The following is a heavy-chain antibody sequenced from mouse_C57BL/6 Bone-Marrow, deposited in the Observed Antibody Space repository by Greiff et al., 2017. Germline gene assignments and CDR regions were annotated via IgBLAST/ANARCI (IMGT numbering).Heavy chain of an antibody. Sequence: EVMLVESGGGLVKPGGSLKLSCAASGFTFSSYTMSWVRQTPEKRLEWVATISGGGGNTYYPDSVKGRFTISRDNAKNTLYLQMSSLRSEDTALYYCARQAFYGSSYDYAMDYWGQGTSVTVSS. J-gene: IGHJ4*01. CDR2: ISGGGGNT. CDR1: GFTFSSYT. V-gene: IGHV5-9*01. CDR3: ARQAFYGSSYDYAMDY. D-gene: IGHD1-1*01.